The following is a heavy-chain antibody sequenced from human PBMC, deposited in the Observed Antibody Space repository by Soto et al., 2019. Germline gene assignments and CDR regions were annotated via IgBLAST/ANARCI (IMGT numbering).Heavy chain of an antibody. J-gene: IGHJ2*01. CDR1: GFTFSSYA. CDR3: TSIDWLLYSRYFDL. D-gene: IGHD3-9*01. V-gene: IGHV3-23*01. CDR2: ISGSGGST. Sequence: GGSLRLSCAASGFTFSSYAMSWVRQAPGKGLEWVSAISGSGGSTYYADSVKGRFTISRDNSKNTLYLQMNSLRAEDTAVYYCTSIDWLLYSRYFDLWGRGTLVTVSS.